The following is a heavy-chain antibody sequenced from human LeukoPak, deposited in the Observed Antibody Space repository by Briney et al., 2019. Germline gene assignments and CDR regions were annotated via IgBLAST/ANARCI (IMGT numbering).Heavy chain of an antibody. CDR1: GGSISSYY. Sequence: SETLSLTCTVSGGSISSYYWSWIRQPPGKGLEWIGYIYYSGSTNYNPSLKSRVTMSVDTSKNQFSLKLSSVTAADTAVYYCARQAPTATYYDFWSGYYTSYYFDYWGQGTLVTVSS. CDR3: ARQAPTATYYDFWSGYYTSYYFDY. V-gene: IGHV4-59*01. CDR2: IYYSGST. J-gene: IGHJ4*02. D-gene: IGHD3-3*01.